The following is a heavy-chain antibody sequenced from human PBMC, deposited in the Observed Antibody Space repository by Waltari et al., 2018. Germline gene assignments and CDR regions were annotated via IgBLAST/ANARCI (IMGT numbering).Heavy chain of an antibody. J-gene: IGHJ4*02. D-gene: IGHD1-26*01. Sequence: EVQLVESGGGLVQPGRSLRLSCAASGFTFDDYAMHWFRQGPGKGLEWVSGISWNSGNIGYADSVKGRFTISRDNAKNSLYLQMNSLRTGDTALYYCAKGHSGSYGLDSWGQGTLVTVSP. V-gene: IGHV3-9*01. CDR1: GFTFDDYA. CDR3: AKGHSGSYGLDS. CDR2: ISWNSGNI.